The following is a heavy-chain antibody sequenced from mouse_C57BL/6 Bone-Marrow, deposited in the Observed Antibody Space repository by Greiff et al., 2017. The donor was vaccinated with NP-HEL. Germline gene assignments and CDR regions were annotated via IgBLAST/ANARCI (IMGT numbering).Heavy chain of an antibody. Sequence: EVMLVESGPGLVKPSQTVFLTCTVTGISITTGNYRWSWIRQFPGNKLEWIGYIYYSGTITYNPSLTSRTTITRDTPKNQFFLEMNSLTAEDTATYYCAREGPYDYGGDWYFDVWGTGTTVTVSS. J-gene: IGHJ1*03. D-gene: IGHD2-4*01. V-gene: IGHV3-5*01. CDR3: AREGPYDYGGDWYFDV. CDR1: GISITTGNYR. CDR2: IYYSGTI.